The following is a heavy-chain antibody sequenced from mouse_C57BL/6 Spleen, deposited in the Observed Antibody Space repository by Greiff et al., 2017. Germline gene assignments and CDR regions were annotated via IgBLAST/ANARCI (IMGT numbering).Heavy chain of an antibody. V-gene: IGHV5-6*01. CDR1: GFTFSSYG. Sequence: EVKLMESGGDLVKPGGSLKLSCAASGFTFSSYGMSWVRQTPDKRLEWVATISSGGSYTYYPDSVKGRFTISRDNAKNTLYLQMSSLKSEDTAMYYCARHWDYWGQGTTLTVSS. CDR2: ISSGGSYT. CDR3: ARHWDY. J-gene: IGHJ2*01.